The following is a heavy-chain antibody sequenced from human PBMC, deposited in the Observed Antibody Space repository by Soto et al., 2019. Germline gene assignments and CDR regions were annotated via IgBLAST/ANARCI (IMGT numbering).Heavy chain of an antibody. D-gene: IGHD6-19*01. Sequence: EVQLLESGGGLVQPGGSLRLSCAASGFTFSSYAMNWVRQAPGKGLEWVSAISGSGGSTYYADSVKGRFTISRDNSKNTQYLQMNSLRAEDTAVYYCAKGSSGWYRGWFDPWGQGTLVTVSS. V-gene: IGHV3-23*01. CDR2: ISGSGGST. CDR1: GFTFSSYA. J-gene: IGHJ5*02. CDR3: AKGSSGWYRGWFDP.